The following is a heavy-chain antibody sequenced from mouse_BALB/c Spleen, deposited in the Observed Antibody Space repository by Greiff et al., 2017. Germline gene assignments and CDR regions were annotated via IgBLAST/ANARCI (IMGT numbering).Heavy chain of an antibody. CDR3: ARRETRDPFDY. D-gene: IGHD3-3*01. J-gene: IGHJ2*01. CDR2: INPSTGYT. Sequence: VKLMESGAELAKPGASVKMSCKASGYTFTSYWMHWVKQRPGQGLEWIGYINPSTGYTEYNQTFKDKATLTADKSSSTAYMQLSSLTSEDSAVYYCARRETRDPFDYWGQGTTLTVSS. V-gene: IGHV1-7*01. CDR1: GYTFTSYW.